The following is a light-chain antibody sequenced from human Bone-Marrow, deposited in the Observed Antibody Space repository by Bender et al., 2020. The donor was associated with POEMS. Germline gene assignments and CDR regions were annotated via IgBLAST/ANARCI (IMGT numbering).Light chain of an antibody. V-gene: IGLV2-23*01. CDR2: EGT. CDR3: CSFGGLGV. Sequence: QSALTQPASVSGSPGQSITISCTGTSVDVGAYNYVSWYQQHPGKAPKVMIYEGTERPSGISARFSGSKSGNTASLTISGLQPEDEADYYCCSFGGLGVFGSGTTVTVL. CDR1: SVDVGAYNY. J-gene: IGLJ1*01.